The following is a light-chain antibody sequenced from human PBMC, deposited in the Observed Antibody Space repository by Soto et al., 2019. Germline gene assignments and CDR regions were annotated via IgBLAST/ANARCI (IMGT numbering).Light chain of an antibody. CDR1: SSNIGNNY. CDR2: DNN. J-gene: IGLJ2*01. V-gene: IGLV1-51*01. Sequence: QSVLPQPPSVSAAPGQKVTLSCSGSSSNIGNNYVSWYQQLPGTAPKLLIYDNNKRPSGIPDRFSGSKSGTSATLGITGLQTGDEADYYCGTWDSSLSASVVFGGGTKLTVL. CDR3: GTWDSSLSASVV.